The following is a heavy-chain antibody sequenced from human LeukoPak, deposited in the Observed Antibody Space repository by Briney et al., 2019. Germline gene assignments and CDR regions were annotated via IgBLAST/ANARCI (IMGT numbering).Heavy chain of an antibody. CDR2: IRYDGSDI. CDR1: GFTFSSHG. Sequence: PGGSLRLSCAASGFTFSSHGMYWVRQAPGQGLEWVTFIRYDGSDIYYVDSVKGRFTISRDNSKNTLYLQMNSLRAEDTAVYYCATNRSGYFFDWGQGTLVTVSS. CDR3: ATNRSGYFFD. D-gene: IGHD3-22*01. J-gene: IGHJ4*02. V-gene: IGHV3-30*02.